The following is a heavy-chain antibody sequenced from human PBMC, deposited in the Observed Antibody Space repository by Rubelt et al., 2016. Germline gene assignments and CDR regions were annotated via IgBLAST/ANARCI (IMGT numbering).Heavy chain of an antibody. J-gene: IGHJ4*02. V-gene: IGHV1-69*04. CDR3: ARDYGSSPSDY. Sequence: IPILGIANYAQKFQGRVTITADKSTRTAYMELSSLRSEDTAVYYCARDYGSSPSDYWGQGTLVTVSS. D-gene: IGHD6-6*01. CDR2: IPILGIA.